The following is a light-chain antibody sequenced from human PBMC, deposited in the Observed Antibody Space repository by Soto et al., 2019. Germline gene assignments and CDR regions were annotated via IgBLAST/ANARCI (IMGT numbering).Light chain of an antibody. CDR2: EVN. V-gene: IGLV2-14*01. J-gene: IGLJ3*02. Sequence: QSALTQPASVSGSPGQSITISCTGTSNDVGGYNYVSWYQQHPGKAPKLMIFEVNNRPSGVSNRFSGSKSGNTASLTISGLQAEDEADYFCSSYTTSGTPWVFGGGTKLTVL. CDR1: SNDVGGYNY. CDR3: SSYTTSGTPWV.